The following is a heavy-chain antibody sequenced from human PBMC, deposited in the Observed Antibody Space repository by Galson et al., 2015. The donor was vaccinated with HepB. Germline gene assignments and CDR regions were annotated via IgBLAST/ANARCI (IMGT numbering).Heavy chain of an antibody. CDR1: GYTFTSYY. V-gene: IGHV1-46*01. D-gene: IGHD6-13*01. J-gene: IGHJ4*02. CDR2: INPSGGST. CDR3: ARAPYSSSWYVTRQGLAY. Sequence: SVKVSCKASGYTFTSYYMHWVRQAPGQGLEWMGIINPSGGSTSYAQKFQGSVTMTRDTSTSTVYMELSSLRSEDTAVYYCARAPYSSSWYVTRQGLAYWGQGTLVTVSS.